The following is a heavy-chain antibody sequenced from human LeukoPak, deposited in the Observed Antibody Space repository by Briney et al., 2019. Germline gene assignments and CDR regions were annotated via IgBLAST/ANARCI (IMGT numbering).Heavy chain of an antibody. V-gene: IGHV4-59*04. Sequence: PSETLSLTCTVSGGSISSYYWSWIRQTPGKGLEWIGSVYHSGTTYHNPSLKSRVTMSVDTSKNQFSLTLTSLTAADTALYYCTRELAGTTVEDWGQGTLVTVSS. CDR2: VYHSGTT. CDR1: GGSISSYY. CDR3: TRELAGTTVED. D-gene: IGHD1-1*01. J-gene: IGHJ4*02.